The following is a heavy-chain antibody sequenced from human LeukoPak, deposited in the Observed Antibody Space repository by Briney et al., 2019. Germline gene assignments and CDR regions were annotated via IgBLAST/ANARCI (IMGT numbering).Heavy chain of an antibody. CDR3: ARKRPIVGYCSGGSCYSASWFDP. CDR1: GYTFTSYD. J-gene: IGHJ5*02. Sequence: GASVKVSCKASGYTFTSYDINWVRQATGQGLEWMGWMNPISGNTGYAQKFQGRVTMTRNTSISTAYMELSSLRSEDTAVYYCARKRPIVGYCSGGSCYSASWFDPWGQGTLVTVSS. D-gene: IGHD2-15*01. V-gene: IGHV1-8*01. CDR2: MNPISGNT.